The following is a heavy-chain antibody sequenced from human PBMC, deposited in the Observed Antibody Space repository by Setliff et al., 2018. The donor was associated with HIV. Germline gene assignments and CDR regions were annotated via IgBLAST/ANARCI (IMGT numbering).Heavy chain of an antibody. V-gene: IGHV1-8*01. D-gene: IGHD2-21*01. Sequence: ASVKVSCKASGYTFSTYSIHWVRQAPGQRLEWMGWMNPNSGNTGYAQKFQGRVTMTRNTAISTAYMELRRLNSEDTAVYYCASIDCGGLGINSRFDSWGQGTLVTVSS. J-gene: IGHJ4*02. CDR3: ASIDCGGLGINSRFDS. CDR2: MNPNSGNT. CDR1: GYTFSTYS.